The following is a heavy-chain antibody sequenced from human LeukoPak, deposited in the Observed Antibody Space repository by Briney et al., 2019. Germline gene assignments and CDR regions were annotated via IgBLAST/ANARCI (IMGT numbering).Heavy chain of an antibody. CDR1: GGSISSYY. CDR3: ARDRQIFTSDAFDI. J-gene: IGHJ3*02. Sequence: TASETLSLTCTVSGGSISSYYWSWIRQPPGKGLEWIGYIYYSGSTNYNPSLKSRVTISVDTSKNQFSLKLSSVTAADTAVYYCARDRQIFTSDAFDIWGQGTMVTISS. CDR2: IYYSGST. V-gene: IGHV4-59*01.